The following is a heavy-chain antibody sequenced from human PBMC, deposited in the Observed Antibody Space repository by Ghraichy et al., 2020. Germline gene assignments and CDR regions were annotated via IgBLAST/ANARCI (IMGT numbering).Heavy chain of an antibody. D-gene: IGHD4-17*01. CDR2: IYSGGGT. J-gene: IGHJ2*01. CDR3: ARDAGSGDKYYWYFDL. Sequence: GESLNISCAASGFTVSSNYMSWVRQAPGKGLEWVSVIYSGGGTNYEDSVKGRFTISRDNSKNTLYLQMNSLRAEDTAVYYCARDAGSGDKYYWYFDLWGRGTLVTVSS. V-gene: IGHV3-53*01. CDR1: GFTVSSNY.